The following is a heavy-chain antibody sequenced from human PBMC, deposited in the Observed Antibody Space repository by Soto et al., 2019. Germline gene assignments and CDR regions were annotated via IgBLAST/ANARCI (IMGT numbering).Heavy chain of an antibody. D-gene: IGHD6-19*01. CDR1: GFTFSSTG. Sequence: GGSLRLSCAASGFTFSSTGMHWVRQAPGKGLEWVAVISHDGGNKYYGDSVKGRFTISRDNSKNTLYLQMNSLRADDAAVYYCAKDWGIAVAAHWGQGTLVTVSS. CDR2: ISHDGGNK. J-gene: IGHJ4*02. V-gene: IGHV3-30*18. CDR3: AKDWGIAVAAH.